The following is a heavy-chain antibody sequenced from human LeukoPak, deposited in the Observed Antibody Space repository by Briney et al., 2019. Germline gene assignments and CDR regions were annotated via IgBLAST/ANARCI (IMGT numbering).Heavy chain of an antibody. CDR2: IYCSGST. CDR1: GGSISSYY. J-gene: IGHJ6*03. CDR3: ARVGYCGSTSCYTGYYYMDV. Sequence: PSETLSLTCTVSGGSISSYYWSWIRQPPGKGLEWIGYIYCSGSTNYNPSLKSRVTISVDTSKNQFSLKLSSVTAADTAVYYCARVGYCGSTSCYTGYYYMDVWGKGTTVTVSS. V-gene: IGHV4-59*01. D-gene: IGHD2-2*02.